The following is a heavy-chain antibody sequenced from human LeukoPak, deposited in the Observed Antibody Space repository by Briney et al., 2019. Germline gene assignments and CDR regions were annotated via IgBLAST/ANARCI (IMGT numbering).Heavy chain of an antibody. D-gene: IGHD3-22*01. Sequence: PGGSLRLSCAASGFTFSSYGMHWVRQAPGKGLEWVAVIWYDGSNKYYADSVKGRFTISRDNSKTTLYLQMNSLRAEDTAVYYCAKPSYYDTVDYWGQGTLVTVSS. V-gene: IGHV3-33*06. CDR1: GFTFSSYG. CDR2: IWYDGSNK. CDR3: AKPSYYDTVDY. J-gene: IGHJ4*02.